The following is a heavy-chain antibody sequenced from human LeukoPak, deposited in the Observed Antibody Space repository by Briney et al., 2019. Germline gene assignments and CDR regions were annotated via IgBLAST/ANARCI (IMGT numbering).Heavy chain of an antibody. D-gene: IGHD3-10*01. J-gene: IGHJ4*02. V-gene: IGHV1-69*04. CDR2: IIPILGIA. Sequence: SVKVSCKASGGTFSSYAISWVRQAPGQGLEWMGRIIPILGIANYAQKFQGRVTITADKSTSTAYMELSSLRAEDTAVYYCARGHPGKYDLDYWGQGTLVTVSS. CDR3: ARGHPGKYDLDY. CDR1: GGTFSSYA.